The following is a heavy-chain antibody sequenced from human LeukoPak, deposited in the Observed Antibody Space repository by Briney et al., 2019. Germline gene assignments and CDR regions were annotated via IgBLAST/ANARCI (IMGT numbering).Heavy chain of an antibody. D-gene: IGHD3-9*01. V-gene: IGHV1-2*02. CDR3: ARAGVLRYFDWSPGDY. J-gene: IGHJ4*02. CDR2: INPNSGVT. CDR1: GYTFSGFY. Sequence: ASVKVSCKASGYTFSGFYIHWVRQAPGQGLEWMEWINPNSGVTNYAQKLQGRVTITRDTSIDTAYMQLSRLRSDDTAVYYCARAGVLRYFDWSPGDYWGQGTLVTVSS.